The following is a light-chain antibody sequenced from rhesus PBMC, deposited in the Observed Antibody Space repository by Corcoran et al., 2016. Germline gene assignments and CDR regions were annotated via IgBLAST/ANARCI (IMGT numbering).Light chain of an antibody. CDR2: AAS. CDR3: QHYYYHPFT. Sequence: DIQMTQSPSALSASVGDRVTISCRASQNIYSNLAWYQQKPGKAPKLLIYAASSLQTGIPSRFSGSGSGTVFTLTISSLRPEDSAAYYCQHYYYHPFTFGPGSKLDIK. CDR1: QNIYSN. J-gene: IGKJ3*01. V-gene: IGKV1-44*03.